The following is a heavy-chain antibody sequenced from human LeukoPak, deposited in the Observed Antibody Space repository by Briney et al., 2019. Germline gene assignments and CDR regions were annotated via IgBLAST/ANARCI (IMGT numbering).Heavy chain of an antibody. J-gene: IGHJ3*02. CDR1: GGSISSYY. CDR3: ARLSTVWLDAFDI. D-gene: IGHD4-11*01. CDR2: IYYSGST. V-gene: IGHV4-59*01. Sequence: PSETLSLTCTVSGGSISSYYWSWIRQPPGKGLEWIGYIYYSGSTNYNPSLKSRVTISVDTSKNQFSLKLSSVTAADTAVYYCARLSTVWLDAFDIWGQGTMVTVSS.